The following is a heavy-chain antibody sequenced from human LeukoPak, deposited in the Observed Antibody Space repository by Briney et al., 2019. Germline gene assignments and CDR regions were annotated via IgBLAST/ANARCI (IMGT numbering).Heavy chain of an antibody. CDR1: GGSFSGYY. V-gene: IGHV4-34*01. CDR2: INHSGST. Sequence: NPSETLSLTCAVYGGSFSGYYWSWIRQPPGKGLDWIGEINHSGSTNYNPSLKSRVTISVDTSKNQFSLKLSSVTAADTAVYYCARGNLVSGFDYWGQGTLVTVSS. D-gene: IGHD1-26*01. CDR3: ARGNLVSGFDY. J-gene: IGHJ4*02.